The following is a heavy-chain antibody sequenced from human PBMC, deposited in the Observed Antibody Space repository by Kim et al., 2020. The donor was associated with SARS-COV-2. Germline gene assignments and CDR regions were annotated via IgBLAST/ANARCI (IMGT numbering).Heavy chain of an antibody. V-gene: IGHV4-39*07. CDR2: IYYSGST. Sequence: SETLSLTCTVSGGSISSSSYYWGWIRQPPGKGLEWIGSIYYSGSTYYNPSLKSRVTISVDTSKNQFSLKLSSVTAADTAVYYCARELPNYDILTGYYKGNFDYCGQGTLVTVSS. CDR3: ARELPNYDILTGYYKGNFDY. J-gene: IGHJ4*02. CDR1: GGSISSSSYY. D-gene: IGHD3-9*01.